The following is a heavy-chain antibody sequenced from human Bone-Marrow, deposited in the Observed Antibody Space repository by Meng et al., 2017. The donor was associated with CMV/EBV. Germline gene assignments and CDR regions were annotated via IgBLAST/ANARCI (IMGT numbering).Heavy chain of an antibody. CDR1: GGSISSSSYY. D-gene: IGHD3-3*01. J-gene: IGHJ4*02. V-gene: IGHV4-39*01. CDR3: ARLKYYDFWSGYYPVYYFDY. Sequence: SETLSLTCTVPGGSISSSSYYWGWIRQPPGKGLEWIGSIYYSGSTYYNPSLKSRVTISVDTSKNQFSLKLSSVTAADTAVYYCARLKYYDFWSGYYPVYYFDYWGQGTLVTVSS. CDR2: IYYSGST.